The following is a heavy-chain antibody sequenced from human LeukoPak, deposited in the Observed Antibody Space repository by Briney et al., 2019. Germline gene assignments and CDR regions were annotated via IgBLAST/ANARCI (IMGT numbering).Heavy chain of an antibody. CDR2: ISSSGSTI. V-gene: IGHV3-11*04. J-gene: IGHJ4*02. D-gene: IGHD3-16*02. CDR3: ARDHRYDYVWGSYRYLIKGPDY. Sequence: GGSLRLSCAASGFTFSDYYMSWIRQAPGKGLEWVSYISSSGSTIYYADSVKGRFTISRDNAKNSLYLQMNSLRAEDTAVYYCARDHRYDYVWGSYRYLIKGPDYWGQGTLVTVSS. CDR1: GFTFSDYY.